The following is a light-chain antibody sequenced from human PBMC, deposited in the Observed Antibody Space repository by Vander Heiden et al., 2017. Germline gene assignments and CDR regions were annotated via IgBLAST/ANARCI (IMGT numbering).Light chain of an antibody. Sequence: EIVLTQSPATLSLSPGERATLSCRASQSVSSYLAWYQQKPGQAPRLLIYDASNRATGIPARFSGSGHGKDFTLTISILEPEDFAVYYCQQRSNWPPLTFGGRTKVEMK. CDR1: QSVSSY. CDR2: DAS. CDR3: QQRSNWPPLT. J-gene: IGKJ4*01. V-gene: IGKV3-11*01.